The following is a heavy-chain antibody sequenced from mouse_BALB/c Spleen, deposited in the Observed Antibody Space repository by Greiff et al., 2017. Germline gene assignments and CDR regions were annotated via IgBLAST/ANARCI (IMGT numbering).Heavy chain of an antibody. V-gene: IGHV14-4*02. CDR2: IDPENGDT. CDR3: NGITTATWGDY. CDR1: GFNIKDYY. J-gene: IGHJ4*01. Sequence: VQLKESGAELVRSGASVKLSCTASGFNIKDYYMHWVKQRPEQGLEWIGWIDPENGDTEYAPKFQGKATMTADTSSNTAYLQLSSLTSEDTAVYYCNGITTATWGDYWGQGTSVTVSS. D-gene: IGHD1-2*01.